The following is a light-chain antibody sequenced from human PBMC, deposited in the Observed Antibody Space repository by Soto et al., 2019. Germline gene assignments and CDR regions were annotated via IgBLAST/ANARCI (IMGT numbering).Light chain of an antibody. J-gene: IGKJ2*01. CDR1: QSISSY. V-gene: IGKV1-39*01. CDR2: AAS. Sequence: DIQMTQSPSSLSASVGDRVTITSRASQSISSYLNWYQQKPGKAPKLLIYAASSLQSGVPSRFSGSGSGTDFTLTISSLQPEDFATYYCQQSYSTLYTFGQGTKVDIK. CDR3: QQSYSTLYT.